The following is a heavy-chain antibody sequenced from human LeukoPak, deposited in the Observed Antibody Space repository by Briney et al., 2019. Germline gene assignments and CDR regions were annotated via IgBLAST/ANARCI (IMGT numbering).Heavy chain of an antibody. CDR1: GGSFSGYY. D-gene: IGHD4-17*01. V-gene: IGHV4-34*01. CDR2: INHSGST. J-gene: IGHJ4*02. CDR3: ARAAMTTRFTFDY. Sequence: SETLSLTCAVYGGSFSGYYWSWIRQPPGKGLEWIGEINHSGSTNYTPSLKSRVTISVDMSKNQFSLKLSSVTAADTAVYYCARAAMTTRFTFDYWRQGTLVTVSP.